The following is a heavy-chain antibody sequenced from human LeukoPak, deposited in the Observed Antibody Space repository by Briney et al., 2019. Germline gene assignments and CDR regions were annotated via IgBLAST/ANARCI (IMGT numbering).Heavy chain of an antibody. CDR1: GVSFNDYY. CDR2: INHSGYT. Sequence: SETLSLTCAVSGVSFNDYYWSWVRQTPGKGLEWIGEINHSGYTNDSSSLKSRVTLSIDTSRKQFSLNLRSVTVADTGIYYCTRMTTGHDYWGQGTLVTVSS. CDR3: TRMTTGHDY. J-gene: IGHJ4*02. V-gene: IGHV4-34*01. D-gene: IGHD4-17*01.